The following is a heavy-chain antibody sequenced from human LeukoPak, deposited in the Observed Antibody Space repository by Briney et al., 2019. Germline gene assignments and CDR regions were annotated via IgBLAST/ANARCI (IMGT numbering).Heavy chain of an antibody. Sequence: PGGSLRLSCTASGFTFSSYAMSWLRQAPEKGLEGVSTLSGCGGSTFYADSVEGRFTISRDNSKNTLFLQMNSLRAEDTAVYYCAKHRFVQGSTEDYFDYWGQGTLVTVSS. J-gene: IGHJ4*02. CDR1: GFTFSSYA. D-gene: IGHD4-11*01. CDR3: AKHRFVQGSTEDYFDY. V-gene: IGHV3-23*01. CDR2: LSGCGGST.